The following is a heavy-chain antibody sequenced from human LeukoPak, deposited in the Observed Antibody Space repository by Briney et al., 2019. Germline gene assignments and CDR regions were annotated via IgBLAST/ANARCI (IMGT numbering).Heavy chain of an antibody. CDR3: ARRSPYSSSRIPDY. CDR2: IKQDGSEK. J-gene: IGHJ4*02. CDR1: GFTFSSYW. V-gene: IGHV3-7*01. Sequence: GSLRLSCAASGFTFSSYWMSWVRQAPGKGLEWVANIKQDGSEKYYVDSVKGRFTISRDNAKNSLYLQMNSLRAEDTAVYYCARRSPYSSSRIPDYWGQGTLVTVSS. D-gene: IGHD6-6*01.